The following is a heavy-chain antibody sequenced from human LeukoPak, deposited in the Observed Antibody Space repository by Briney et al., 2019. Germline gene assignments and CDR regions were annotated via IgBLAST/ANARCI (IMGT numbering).Heavy chain of an antibody. CDR2: IYSGGST. Sequence: PGGSLRLSCVASGFTVSSNYMCWVRQAPGKGLEWVSVIYSGGSTFYADSVKGRFTISRDNSKNTLYLQMNSLRAEDTAVYYCARGDSSGYSKVFDYWGQGTLVTVSS. D-gene: IGHD3-22*01. CDR1: GFTVSSNY. J-gene: IGHJ4*02. CDR3: ARGDSSGYSKVFDY. V-gene: IGHV3-53*01.